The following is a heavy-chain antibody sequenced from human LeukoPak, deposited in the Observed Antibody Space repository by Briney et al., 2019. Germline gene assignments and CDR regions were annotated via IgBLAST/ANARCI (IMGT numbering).Heavy chain of an antibody. D-gene: IGHD3-22*01. CDR1: GFTFSSYW. V-gene: IGHV3-7*01. Sequence: GGSLRLSCAASGFTFSSYWMSWVRQAPGKGLEWVANIKQDGSEKYYVDSVMGRLTISRDNAKNPLYLQMNSLRAEDTAVYYCARDQGPTYYYDSSGFDYWGQGTLVTVSS. CDR2: IKQDGSEK. CDR3: ARDQGPTYYYDSSGFDY. J-gene: IGHJ4*02.